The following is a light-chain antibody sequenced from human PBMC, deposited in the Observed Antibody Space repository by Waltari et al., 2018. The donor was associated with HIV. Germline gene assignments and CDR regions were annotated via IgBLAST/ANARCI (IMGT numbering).Light chain of an antibody. J-gene: IGLJ3*02. CDR2: DNN. CDR1: NSNIGNNY. CDR3: GAWDSSLSAWV. V-gene: IGLV1-51*01. Sequence: QSVLTQPPSMSMALGQKVTISCSGINSNIGNNYVSWYLQVPGTAPKLLIYDNNKRPSDIPARFSGSKTGTSATLGITGLQTVDEADYYCGAWDSSLSAWVFGGGTTLTVL.